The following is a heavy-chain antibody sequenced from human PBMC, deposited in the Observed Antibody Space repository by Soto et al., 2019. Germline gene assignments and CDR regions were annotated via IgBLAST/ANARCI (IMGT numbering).Heavy chain of an antibody. V-gene: IGHV3-11*01. Sequence: GGSLRLSCAASGFTFSDYYMNWIRQAPGQGLEWLSFINPRGETRYIADSIRGRFTFSRDNARRSLYVQMNSLRAEDTAVYYCARSGLPLIEILDYWGHGTLVTVSS. CDR2: INPRGETR. CDR1: GFTFSDYY. J-gene: IGHJ4*01. D-gene: IGHD1-1*01. CDR3: ARSGLPLIEILDY.